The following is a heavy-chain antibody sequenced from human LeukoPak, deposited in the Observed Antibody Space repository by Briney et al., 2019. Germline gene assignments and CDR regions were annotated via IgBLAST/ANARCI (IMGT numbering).Heavy chain of an antibody. CDR3: ARDRGVTIFGVVTHMDV. D-gene: IGHD3-3*01. CDR1: GFSFGGYW. Sequence: AGGSLRLSCAASGFSFGGYWMHWVRQAPGKGLVWVSRISSDGTNYADSVKGRFTISRDIAKNTLYLQMNSQRAEDTAVYYCARDRGVTIFGVVTHMDVWGQGTTVTVSS. J-gene: IGHJ6*02. CDR2: ISSDGT. V-gene: IGHV3-74*01.